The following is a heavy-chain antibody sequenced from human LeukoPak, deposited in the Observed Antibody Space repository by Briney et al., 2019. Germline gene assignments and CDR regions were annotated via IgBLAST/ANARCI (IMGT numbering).Heavy chain of an antibody. D-gene: IGHD4-17*01. Sequence: PSETLSLTCAVYGGSFSGYYWSWVRQPPGKGLEWIGEINHSGSTNYNPSLKSRVTISVDTSKNQFSLKLSSVTAADTAVYYRARHSSMTTGYIAYWGQGTLVTVSS. J-gene: IGHJ4*02. CDR2: INHSGST. CDR3: ARHSSMTTGYIAY. CDR1: GGSFSGYY. V-gene: IGHV4-34*01.